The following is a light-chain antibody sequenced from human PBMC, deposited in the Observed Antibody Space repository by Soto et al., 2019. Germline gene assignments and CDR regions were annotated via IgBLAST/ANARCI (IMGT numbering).Light chain of an antibody. CDR2: AAS. CDR1: QGINKW. V-gene: IGKV1-12*01. CDR3: QQANSFPLT. J-gene: IGKJ4*01. Sequence: DIQMTQSPSSVSASVGDRVTITCRASQGINKWLAWYRQKPGKAPKLLISAASSLQSGVPSRFSGSGSGTDFTLSISSLQPEDFATYYCQQANSFPLTFGGGTKVETK.